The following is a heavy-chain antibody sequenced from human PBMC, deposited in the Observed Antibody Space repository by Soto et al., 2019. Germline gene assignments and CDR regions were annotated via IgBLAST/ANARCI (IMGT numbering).Heavy chain of an antibody. J-gene: IGHJ4*02. CDR1: GYTFTKFH. CDR3: ARDVIGPDNNETIGYYFDH. D-gene: IGHD1-7*01. Sequence: QVQLIQFGAEVKKPGASVKVSCRTSGYTFTKFHIHWVRQAPGQGLEWMGMIDPSGGVTRDAQRFQSRITMTSETSTSSVYMELSGLTSEDTAVYYCARDVIGPDNNETIGYYFDHWGPGTLVTVSS. V-gene: IGHV1-46*01. CDR2: IDPSGGVT.